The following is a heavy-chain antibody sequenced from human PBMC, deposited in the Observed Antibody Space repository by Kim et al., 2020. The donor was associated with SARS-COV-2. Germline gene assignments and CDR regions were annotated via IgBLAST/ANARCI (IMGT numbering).Heavy chain of an antibody. J-gene: IGHJ4*02. Sequence: KNDGGTADYAAPVKGRFTISSDDSNNTLYLQMDSLKTEDTAVYYCTAPPDYWGQGTLVTVSS. CDR2: KNDGGTA. CDR3: TAPPDY. V-gene: IGHV3-15*01.